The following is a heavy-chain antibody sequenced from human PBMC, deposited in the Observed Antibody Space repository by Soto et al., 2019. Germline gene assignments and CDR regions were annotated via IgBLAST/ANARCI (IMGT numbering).Heavy chain of an antibody. D-gene: IGHD6-13*01. CDR3: AKGGSAALISAAGTGNWFDP. CDR1: GFTFDDYA. Sequence: EVHLVESGGGLVQPGRSLKLSCVASGFTFDDYAMYWVRQAPGKGPEWVSGISWSGTNIAYADSVKGRFTISRDNAKNTLYLQMNSLIADDTALYYCAKGGSAALISAAGTGNWFDPWGQGSLVTVSS. CDR2: ISWSGTNI. J-gene: IGHJ5*02. V-gene: IGHV3-9*01.